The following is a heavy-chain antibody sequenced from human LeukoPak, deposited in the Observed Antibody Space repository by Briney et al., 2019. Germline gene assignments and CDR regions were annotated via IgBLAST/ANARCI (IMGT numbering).Heavy chain of an antibody. Sequence: GGSLRLSCAASGFTFSSYGMHWVRQAPGKGLEWVAFIRYDGSNKYYADSVKGRFTISRDNSKNTLYLQMNSLRAEDTAVYYCASAVVPAALIDYWGQGTLVTVSS. CDR3: ASAVVPAALIDY. D-gene: IGHD2-2*01. CDR2: IRYDGSNK. CDR1: GFTFSSYG. V-gene: IGHV3-30*02. J-gene: IGHJ4*02.